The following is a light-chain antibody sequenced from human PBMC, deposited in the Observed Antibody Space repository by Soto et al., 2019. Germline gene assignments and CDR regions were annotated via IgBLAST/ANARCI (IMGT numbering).Light chain of an antibody. CDR2: DVS. J-gene: IGKJ4*01. CDR3: QQRSNWPPT. CDR1: HTVANF. V-gene: IGKV3-11*01. Sequence: DTVLIHSPATLSLSPGERATLSCRASHTVANFLAWYQHKAGQAPRLLIYDVSNRATGIPARFSGSGSGTDFTLTISSLEPDDFAVYYCQQRSNWPPTFGGGTKVDIK.